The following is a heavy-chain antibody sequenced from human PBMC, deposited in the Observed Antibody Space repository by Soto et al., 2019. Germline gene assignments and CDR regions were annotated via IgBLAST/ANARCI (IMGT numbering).Heavy chain of an antibody. V-gene: IGHV3-7*04. CDR2: IKQDGSEK. J-gene: IGHJ4*02. Sequence: GGSLRLSCAASGFTFSSYWMSWVRQAPGKGLEWVANIKQDGSEKYYVDSVKGRFTISRDNAKNSLYLPMNSLRAEDTAVYYCPRGLRAGYSYGYFDYWGQGTLVTVSS. CDR1: GFTFSSYW. CDR3: PRGLRAGYSYGYFDY. D-gene: IGHD5-18*01.